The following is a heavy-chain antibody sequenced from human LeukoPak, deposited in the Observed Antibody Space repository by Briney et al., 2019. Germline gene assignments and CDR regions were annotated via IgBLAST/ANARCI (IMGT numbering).Heavy chain of an antibody. V-gene: IGHV1-69*06. J-gene: IGHJ6*03. D-gene: IGHD3-10*01. CDR1: GGTFSNYA. CDR2: IIPIFGTA. CDR3: ARDRTKIPGITMVRGVTKFYYYYMDV. Sequence: SVKVSCKASGGTFSNYAISWVRQAPGQGLEWMGGIIPIFGTANYAQKFRGRVTITADKSTRTAYMELSSLRSDDTAVYFCARDRTKIPGITMVRGVTKFYYYYMDVWGKGTTVTVSS.